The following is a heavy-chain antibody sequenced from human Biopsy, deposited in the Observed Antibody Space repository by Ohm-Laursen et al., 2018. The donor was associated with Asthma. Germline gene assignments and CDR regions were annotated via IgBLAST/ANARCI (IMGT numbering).Heavy chain of an antibody. Sequence: TQTLTLTCTFSGFSLKIGAVGVGWIRQPPGKAPECLAVIYWIDDKYYSPSLRNRLTVSKDTSRNRVVLAMTNMEPRDTATYFCARAIRLEDSLTGSFTSYFDNWDLGTPVSVS. D-gene: IGHD3/OR15-3a*01. CDR1: GFSLKIGAVG. J-gene: IGHJ4*01. V-gene: IGHV2-5*01. CDR2: IYWIDDK. CDR3: ARAIRLEDSLTGSFTSYFDN.